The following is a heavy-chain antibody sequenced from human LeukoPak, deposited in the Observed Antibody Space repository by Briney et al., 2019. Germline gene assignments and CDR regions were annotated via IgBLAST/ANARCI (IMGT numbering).Heavy chain of an antibody. Sequence: GGSLRLSCTTSEFAFSNYAMNWVRQAPGKGPEWVSGISGFNTYYADSVKGRFTIFRDNSKNVLYLQMDRLRAEDTAVYSCAKDVCTSPRCLLYFDSWGQGTLVTVSS. V-gene: IGHV3-23*01. D-gene: IGHD2-8*01. CDR3: AKDVCTSPRCLLYFDS. CDR2: ISGFNT. CDR1: EFAFSNYA. J-gene: IGHJ4*02.